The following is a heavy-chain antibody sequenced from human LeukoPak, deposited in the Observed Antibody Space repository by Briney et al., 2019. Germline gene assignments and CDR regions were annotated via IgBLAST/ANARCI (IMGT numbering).Heavy chain of an antibody. D-gene: IGHD2-2*01. CDR1: GGSISSGGYY. V-gene: IGHV4-31*03. J-gene: IGHJ6*02. Sequence: SETLSLTCTVSGGSISSGGYYWSWIRQHPGKGLEWIGYIYYSGSTYYNPSLKSRVTISVDTSKNQFSLKLSSVTATDTAVYYCARDVPYCSSTSCYSSYYGMDVWGQGTTVTVSS. CDR2: IYYSGST. CDR3: ARDVPYCSSTSCYSSYYGMDV.